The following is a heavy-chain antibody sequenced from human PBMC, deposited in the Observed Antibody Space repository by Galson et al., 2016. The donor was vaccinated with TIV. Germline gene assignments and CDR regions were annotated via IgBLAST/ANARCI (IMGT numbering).Heavy chain of an antibody. Sequence: SVKVSCKASGYTFTDSYLHWVRQAPGQGLEWMGWINPDSGATNYAQKFQGRVTMTRDKSTSTAYLDLRWLTSDDTAVYFCARSSGGPPLGHCLLTACYTAWYSDCWGRGTLIIVSS. CDR1: GYTFTDSY. D-gene: IGHD2-15*01. J-gene: IGHJ2*01. CDR3: ARSSGGPPLGHCLLTACYTAWYSDC. V-gene: IGHV1-2*02. CDR2: INPDSGAT.